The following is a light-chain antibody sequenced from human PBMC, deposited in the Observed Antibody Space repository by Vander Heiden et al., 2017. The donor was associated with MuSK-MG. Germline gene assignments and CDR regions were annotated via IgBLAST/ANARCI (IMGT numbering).Light chain of an antibody. CDR2: AAS. Sequence: IQLTQSPSSLSASVGDRVTITCRASQSISSYLNWYQQKPGKAPKLLIYAASSLQSSVPSRFSGSRSGADFTLTISSLQPEDFATYYCQQRNSTPQYTFGRGTKLEIK. CDR1: QSISSY. CDR3: QQRNSTPQYT. J-gene: IGKJ2*01. V-gene: IGKV1-39*01.